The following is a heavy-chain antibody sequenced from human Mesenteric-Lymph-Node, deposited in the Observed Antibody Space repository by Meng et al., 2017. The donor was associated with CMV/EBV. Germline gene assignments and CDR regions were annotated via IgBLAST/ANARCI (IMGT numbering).Heavy chain of an antibody. V-gene: IGHV5-51*01. CDR2: IYPGDSDT. CDR3: ARPMVRGVISAFDI. CDR1: GYSFTSYW. Sequence: SGYSFTSYWIGWVRQMHGKGLEWMGIIYPGDSDTRYSPSFQGQVTISADKSISTAYLQWSSLKASDTAMYYCARPMVRGVISAFDIWGQGTMVTVSS. D-gene: IGHD3-10*01. J-gene: IGHJ3*02.